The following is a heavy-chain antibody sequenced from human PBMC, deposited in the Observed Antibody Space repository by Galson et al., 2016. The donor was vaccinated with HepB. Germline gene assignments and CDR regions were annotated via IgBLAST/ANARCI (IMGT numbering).Heavy chain of an antibody. V-gene: IGHV3-23*01. J-gene: IGHJ6*02. CDR3: AKDLASSSSYPGDV. CDR2: ISGNGGTT. D-gene: IGHD6-13*01. Sequence: SLRLSCAASGFTFSSYAMSWVRQAPGKGLEWVSAISGNGGTTYYAVSVKGRFTISRDNSNNTLYLQMNSLRAEDTAVYYGAKDLASSSSYPGDVWGQGTTVTVSS. CDR1: GFTFSSYA.